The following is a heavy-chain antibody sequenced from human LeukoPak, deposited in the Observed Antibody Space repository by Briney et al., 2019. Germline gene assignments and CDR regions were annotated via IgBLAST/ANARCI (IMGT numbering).Heavy chain of an antibody. V-gene: IGHV3-74*01. Sequence: GGSLRLSCVASGITFNRYWMHWVRQAPGKGLVWVASINFDGSVKTYADSVKGQFTISRDNAKNTLYVQMNSLTAEDTAVYYCATEGPHNFDHWGLGTLVTVSS. J-gene: IGHJ4*02. CDR1: GITFNRYW. CDR2: INFDGSVK. CDR3: ATEGPHNFDH.